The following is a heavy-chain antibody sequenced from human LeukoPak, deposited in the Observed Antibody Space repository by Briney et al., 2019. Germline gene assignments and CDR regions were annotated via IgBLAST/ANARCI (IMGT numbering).Heavy chain of an antibody. CDR2: INAANGHT. V-gene: IGHV1-3*03. J-gene: IGHJ6*03. D-gene: IGHD3-10*01. CDR1: GYTFTNYA. Sequence: ASVKVSCKTSGYTFTNYAIHWVRQAPGQRFEWMGWINAANGHTKYSQEFQGRITITRDTSATTAYMELSSLRSEDMALYYCARGRGPPNTNRDFYYYYYMDVWGTGTTVTVSS. CDR3: ARGRGPPNTNRDFYYYYYMDV.